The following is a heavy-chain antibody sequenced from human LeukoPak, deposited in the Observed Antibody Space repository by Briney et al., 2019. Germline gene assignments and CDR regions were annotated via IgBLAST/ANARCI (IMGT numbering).Heavy chain of an antibody. CDR2: IYSGGST. J-gene: IGHJ4*02. CDR1: GFTVSSNY. CDR3: ARELLWFGESA. Sequence: AGGSLRLSCAASGFTVSSNYMSWVRQAPGKGLEWVSVIYSGGSTYYADSVKGRFTISRDNSKNTLYLQMNSLRAEDTAVYYCARELLWFGESAWGQGTLVTVSS. V-gene: IGHV3-53*01. D-gene: IGHD3-10*01.